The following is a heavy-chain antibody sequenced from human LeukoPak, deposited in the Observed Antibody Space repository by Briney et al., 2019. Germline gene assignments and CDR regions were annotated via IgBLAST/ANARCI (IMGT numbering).Heavy chain of an antibody. Sequence: GGSLRLSCAASGFTFSSYEMNWVRQAPGKGLEWVSAISGSGGSTYYTDSVKGRFTISRDNSKNTLYLQMNTLRAEDTAVYYCAKDFTANYDFWSGYPHWGQGTLVTVSS. D-gene: IGHD3-3*01. CDR3: AKDFTANYDFWSGYPH. CDR2: ISGSGGST. V-gene: IGHV3-23*01. CDR1: GFTFSSYE. J-gene: IGHJ4*02.